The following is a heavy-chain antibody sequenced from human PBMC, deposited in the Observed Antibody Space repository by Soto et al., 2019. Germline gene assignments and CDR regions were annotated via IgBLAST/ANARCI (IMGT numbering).Heavy chain of an antibody. V-gene: IGHV1-46*03. CDR3: ARIRQYYFDY. CDR1: GGTFSSYA. J-gene: IGHJ4*02. Sequence: ASVKVSCKASGGTFSSYAISWVRQAPGQGLEWMGIINPSGGSTSYAQKFQGRVTMTRDTSTSTVYMELSSLRSEDTAVYYCARIRQYYFDYWGQGTLVTVSS. D-gene: IGHD3-10*01. CDR2: INPSGGST.